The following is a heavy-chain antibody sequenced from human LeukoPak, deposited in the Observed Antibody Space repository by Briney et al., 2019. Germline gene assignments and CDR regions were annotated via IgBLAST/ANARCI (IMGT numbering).Heavy chain of an antibody. J-gene: IGHJ5*02. V-gene: IGHV4-39*01. CDR3: ARHGSGSYGWFDP. CDR2: IYYSGST. D-gene: IGHD3-10*01. Sequence: KSSETLSLTCTVSGGSISSSSYYWGWIRQPPGKGLEWIGSIYYSGSTYYNPSLKSRVTISVDTSKNQFSLKLSSVTAADTAVYYCARHGSGSYGWFDPWGQGTLVTVSS. CDR1: GGSISSSSYY.